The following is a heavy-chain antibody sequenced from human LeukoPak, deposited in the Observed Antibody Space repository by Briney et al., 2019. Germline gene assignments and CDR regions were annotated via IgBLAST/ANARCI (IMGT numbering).Heavy chain of an antibody. Sequence: ASETLSLTCTVSGDSISTRHYYWGWIRQPPGKGLEWIGSIYYTGSAFYNPSLKSRVTISVDTSRNQFSLRLRSVTAADTAVYYCARLYYYDSLLDWGQGTLVTVSS. V-gene: IGHV4-39*01. CDR2: IYYTGSA. D-gene: IGHD3-22*01. J-gene: IGHJ4*02. CDR1: GDSISTRHYY. CDR3: ARLYYYDSLLD.